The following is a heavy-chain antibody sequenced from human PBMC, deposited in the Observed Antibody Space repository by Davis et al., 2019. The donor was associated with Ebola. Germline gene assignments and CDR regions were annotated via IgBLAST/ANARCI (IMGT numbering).Heavy chain of an antibody. J-gene: IGHJ4*02. CDR1: GFTVSSNF. D-gene: IGHD6-13*01. V-gene: IGHV3-48*02. CDR2: ISSSSSTI. CDR3: ANLGSIAAGWAYFDY. Sequence: GGSLRLSCAASGFTVSSNFMSWVRQAPGKGLEWVSYISSSSSTIYYADSVKGRFTISRDNAKNSLYLQMNSLRDEDTAVYYCANLGSIAAGWAYFDYWGQGTLVTVSS.